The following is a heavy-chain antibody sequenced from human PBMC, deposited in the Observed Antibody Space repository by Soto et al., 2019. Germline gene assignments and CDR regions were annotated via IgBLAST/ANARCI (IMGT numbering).Heavy chain of an antibody. CDR2: ILSDGSKK. Sequence: GGSLRLSCEASGFPFSNYAMHWVRQAPGKGLEWVAVILSDGSKKDHADSVKDRLTISRDNSKTTLYLQLNSLRAEDTAVYYCARGAVGDYFDYWGQGTLVTVSS. J-gene: IGHJ4*02. V-gene: IGHV3-30-3*01. CDR3: ARGAVGDYFDY. CDR1: GFPFSNYA. D-gene: IGHD3-16*01.